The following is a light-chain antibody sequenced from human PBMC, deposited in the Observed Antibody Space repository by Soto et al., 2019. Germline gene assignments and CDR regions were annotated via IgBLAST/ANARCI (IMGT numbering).Light chain of an antibody. CDR2: GTS. Sequence: ESVLTRSPGTLSLSPGERATLSCRASQSVSSSYLAWYQQKPGQAPRLLIYGTSSRATAIPDRFSGSGSGTDFTLTISRLEPEDFAVYYCQQYGSSSWTFGQGTKVDI. J-gene: IGKJ1*01. CDR3: QQYGSSSWT. V-gene: IGKV3-20*01. CDR1: QSVSSSY.